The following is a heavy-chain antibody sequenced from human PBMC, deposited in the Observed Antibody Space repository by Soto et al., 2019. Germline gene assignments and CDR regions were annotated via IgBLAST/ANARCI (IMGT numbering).Heavy chain of an antibody. CDR1: GFTFSDYA. J-gene: IGHJ4*01. Sequence: GGSQRLSCSASGFTFSDYAMHWVRQAPGKGLEYVSVIRSDGDRIYYADSVKGRFTISRDNSKNTLFLQMNSLRPDDTAMYYCVKDHPALEYWGHGTLVTVPS. V-gene: IGHV3-64D*06. CDR3: VKDHPALEY. CDR2: IRSDGDRI.